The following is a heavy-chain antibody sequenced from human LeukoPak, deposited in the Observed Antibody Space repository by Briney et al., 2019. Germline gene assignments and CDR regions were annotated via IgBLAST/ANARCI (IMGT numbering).Heavy chain of an antibody. CDR1: GFTFSDYY. J-gene: IGHJ3*02. CDR3: ARFMGYCSGGSCQGDAFDI. Sequence: GGSLRLSCAASGFTFSDYYMSWIRQAPGKRLEWVSYISSSGSTIYYADSVKGRFTISRDNAKNSLYLQMNSLRAEDTAVYYCARFMGYCSGGSCQGDAFDIWGQGTMVTVSS. D-gene: IGHD2-15*01. CDR2: ISSSGSTI. V-gene: IGHV3-11*01.